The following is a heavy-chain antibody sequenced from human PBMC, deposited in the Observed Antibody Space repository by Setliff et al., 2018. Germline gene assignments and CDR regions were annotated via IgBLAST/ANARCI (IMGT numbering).Heavy chain of an antibody. V-gene: IGHV4-34*01. D-gene: IGHD3-10*01. J-gene: IGHJ6*02. CDR1: GGSFSDYY. CDR3: ARDGVFYAMDV. CDR2: INHSGST. Sequence: SETLSLTCTVYGGSFSDYYWGWIRQPPGKGLEWIAEINHSGSTNYNPSLKSRVTMSADPSKNQFSLKVTSVTAEDTALYYCARDGVFYAMDVWGHGTTVTVSS.